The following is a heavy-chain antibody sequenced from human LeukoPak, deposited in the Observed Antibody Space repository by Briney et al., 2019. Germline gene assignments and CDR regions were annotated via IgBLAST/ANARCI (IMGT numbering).Heavy chain of an antibody. CDR1: GGSISSGGYS. CDR3: ARAEYYDSSGYYFYGMDV. D-gene: IGHD3-22*01. Sequence: PSQTLSLTCAVSGGSISSGGYSWSWIRQPPGKGLEWIGYIYHSGSTYYSPSLKSRVTISVDRSKNQFSLKLSSVTAADTAVYYCARAEYYDSSGYYFYGMDVWGQGTTVTVSS. J-gene: IGHJ6*02. V-gene: IGHV4-30-2*01. CDR2: IYHSGST.